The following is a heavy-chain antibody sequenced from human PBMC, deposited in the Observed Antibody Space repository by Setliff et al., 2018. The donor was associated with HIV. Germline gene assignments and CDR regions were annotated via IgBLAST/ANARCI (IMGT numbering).Heavy chain of an antibody. CDR2: KFHSGST. V-gene: IGHV4-38-2*02. J-gene: IGHJ4*02. CDR3: AREDFYDSSGYRPLGYFDY. D-gene: IGHD3-22*01. Sequence: PSETLSLTCAVSGYSVSSGYYWGWIRQPPGKGLEWIGSKFHSGSTYYNPSLKSRVTMSGDTSKNQFSLKLSSVTAADTAVYYCAREDFYDSSGYRPLGYFDYWGQGTLVTVSS. CDR1: GYSVSSGYY.